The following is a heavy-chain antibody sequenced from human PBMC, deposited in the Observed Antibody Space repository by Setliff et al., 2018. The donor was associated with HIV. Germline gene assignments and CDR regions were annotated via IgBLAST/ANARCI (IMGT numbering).Heavy chain of an antibody. CDR2: IYYSGST. V-gene: IGHV4-59*08. CDR3: ARHKSQPYYFDY. J-gene: IGHJ4*02. CDR1: GGSISSYY. Sequence: SETLSLTCTVSGGSISSYYWSWIRQPPGKGLEWIGYIYYSGSTNYNPSLKSRVTISVDTSKNQFSLKLSSVTAADTAVYYCARHKSQPYYFDYWGQGTLVNVSS.